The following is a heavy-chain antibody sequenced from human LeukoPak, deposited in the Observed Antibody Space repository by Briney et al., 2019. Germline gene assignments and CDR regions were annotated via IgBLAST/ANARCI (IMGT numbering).Heavy chain of an antibody. J-gene: IGHJ4*02. V-gene: IGHV4-34*01. CDR1: GLTVSTNY. Sequence: GSLRLSCSASGLTVSTNYLTWVRQPPGKGLEWIGEINHSGSTNYNPSLKSRVTISVDTSKNQFSLKLSSVTAADTAVYYCARWRSYYTQYYFDYWGQGTLVTVSS. D-gene: IGHD1-26*01. CDR3: ARWRSYYTQYYFDY. CDR2: INHSGST.